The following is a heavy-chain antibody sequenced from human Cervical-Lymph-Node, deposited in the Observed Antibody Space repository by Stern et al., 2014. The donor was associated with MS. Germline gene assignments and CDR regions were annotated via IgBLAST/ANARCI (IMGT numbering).Heavy chain of an antibody. CDR1: GFTFNDYV. D-gene: IGHD3-10*01. CDR2: ISWNSDSV. V-gene: IGHV3-9*01. CDR3: ARDLVLLVGNQTYYSGLDV. J-gene: IGHJ6*02. Sequence: MQLVQSGGDLVQPGGSLRLSCAASGFTFNDYVIHWVPQTPEKGLEWVSGISWNSDSVAYADSVKGRFTISRDNAKNSVYLQMDSLRREDTALYYCARDLVLLVGNQTYYSGLDVWGQGTMVTVSS.